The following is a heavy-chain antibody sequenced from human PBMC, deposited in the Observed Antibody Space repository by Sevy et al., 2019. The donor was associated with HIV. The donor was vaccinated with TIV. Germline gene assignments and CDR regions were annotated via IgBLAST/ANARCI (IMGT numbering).Heavy chain of an antibody. CDR3: ARGGLLRASYYYDSSGYYPCAFDI. CDR1: GGSISSGGYY. J-gene: IGHJ3*02. D-gene: IGHD3-22*01. V-gene: IGHV4-31*03. Sequence: SETLSLTCTVSGGSISSGGYYWSWIRQHPGKGLEWIGYIYYSGSTYYNPSLKSRVTISVDTSKNQFSLKLSSVTAADTAVYYWARGGLLRASYYYDSSGYYPCAFDIWGQGTMVTVSS. CDR2: IYYSGST.